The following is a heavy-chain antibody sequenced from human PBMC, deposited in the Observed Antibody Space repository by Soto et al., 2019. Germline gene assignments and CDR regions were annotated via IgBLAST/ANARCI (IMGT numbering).Heavy chain of an antibody. CDR3: SKDLRNGMDV. D-gene: IGHD5-12*01. CDR1: GFTFSSYA. J-gene: IGHJ6*02. V-gene: IGHV3-23*01. Sequence: ESGGGLVQPGGSLRLSCAASGFTFSSYAMSWVRQAPGKGLEWVSVISGSGGSTYYADAVKGRFTISRDNSKNTLYLQMNSLRAEDTALYYCSKDLRNGMDVWGQGTTVTVSS. CDR2: ISGSGGST.